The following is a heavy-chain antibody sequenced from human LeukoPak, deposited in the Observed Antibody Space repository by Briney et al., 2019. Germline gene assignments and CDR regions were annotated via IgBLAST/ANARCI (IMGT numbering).Heavy chain of an antibody. J-gene: IGHJ3*02. D-gene: IGHD1-26*01. CDR1: GFTFSTYA. Sequence: PERSLRLSCAASGFTFSTYAMHWARQAPGKGPEWVAVISYDGRNKYYADSVKGRFTISRDNSKNTLYLQMNSLRAEDTAVYYCAKDWGSGSYQPDAFDIWGQGTMVTVSS. V-gene: IGHV3-30*04. CDR2: ISYDGRNK. CDR3: AKDWGSGSYQPDAFDI.